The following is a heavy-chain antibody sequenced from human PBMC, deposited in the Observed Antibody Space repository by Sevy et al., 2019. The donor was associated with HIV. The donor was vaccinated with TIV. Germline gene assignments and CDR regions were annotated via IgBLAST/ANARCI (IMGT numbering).Heavy chain of an antibody. V-gene: IGHV1-18*01. J-gene: IGHJ6*02. CDR3: ARRFSGSYYYYYGMDV. CDR1: GYTFTSYG. Sequence: ASVKVSCKASGYTFTSYGISWVRQAPGQWLEWMGWISAYNGNTNCAQKLQRRVTMTTDTSTSTAYMELRSLRSDDTAVYYCARRFSGSYYYYYGMDVWGQGTTVTVSS. CDR2: ISAYNGNT. D-gene: IGHD1-26*01.